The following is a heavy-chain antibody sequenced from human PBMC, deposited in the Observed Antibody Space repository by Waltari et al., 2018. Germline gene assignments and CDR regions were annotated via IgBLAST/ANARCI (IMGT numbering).Heavy chain of an antibody. D-gene: IGHD3-10*01. CDR3: ARDREASMASFYYYGLDV. CDR1: GYTFTAYY. CDR2: INPYSGAT. V-gene: IGHV1-2*02. J-gene: IGHJ6*02. Sequence: QVQLVQSGAEVKKPGASVKVSCMASGYTFTAYYVTWVRQAPGQGLEWMGWINPYSGATNSAQKFQGRVTMTRDTSVSTAYMELRSLRSDDTAVYYCARDREASMASFYYYGLDVWGLGTTVIVSS.